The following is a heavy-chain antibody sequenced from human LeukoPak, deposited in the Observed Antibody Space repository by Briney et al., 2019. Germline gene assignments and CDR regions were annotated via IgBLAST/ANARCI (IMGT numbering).Heavy chain of an antibody. Sequence: GASVKVSCKASGYTFTGYYMHWVRQAPGQGLEWMGWINPNSGGTNYAQKFQGRVTMTRDTSTSTVYMELSSLRSEDTAVYYCARGGGLVVPAASGYFQHWGQGTLVTVSS. CDR2: INPNSGGT. V-gene: IGHV1-2*02. J-gene: IGHJ1*01. CDR1: GYTFTGYY. CDR3: ARGGGLVVPAASGYFQH. D-gene: IGHD2-2*01.